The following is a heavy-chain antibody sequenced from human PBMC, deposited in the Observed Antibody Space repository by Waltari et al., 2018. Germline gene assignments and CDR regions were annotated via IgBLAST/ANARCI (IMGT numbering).Heavy chain of an antibody. Sequence: QVQLQESGPGLVKPSQTLSLTCTVSGGSISSGSYYWSWIRQPAGKGLEWIGYLYSSGSTNYNPSLKSRVTISVDTSKNQFSLKLSSVTAADTAVYYCARVSGYDWSVLDYWGQGTLVTVSS. J-gene: IGHJ4*02. D-gene: IGHD5-12*01. CDR1: GGSISSGSYY. CDR3: ARVSGYDWSVLDY. V-gene: IGHV4-61*09. CDR2: LYSSGST.